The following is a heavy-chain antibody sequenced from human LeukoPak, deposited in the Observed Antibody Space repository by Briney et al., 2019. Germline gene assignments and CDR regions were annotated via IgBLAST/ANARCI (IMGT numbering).Heavy chain of an antibody. J-gene: IGHJ3*02. CDR2: IYYSGST. Sequence: PSETLSLTCTVSGGSISSSSYYWGWIRQPPGKGLEWIGSIYYSGSTYYNPSLKSRVTISVDTSKNQFSLKLSSVTAADTAVYYCARPCGGDCYSPIGNAFDIWGQGTMVTVSS. D-gene: IGHD2-21*02. CDR3: ARPCGGDCYSPIGNAFDI. CDR1: GGSISSSSYY. V-gene: IGHV4-39*07.